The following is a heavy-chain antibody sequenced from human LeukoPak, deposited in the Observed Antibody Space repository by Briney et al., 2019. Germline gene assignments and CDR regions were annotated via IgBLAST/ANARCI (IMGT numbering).Heavy chain of an antibody. CDR1: GFTLSSYA. V-gene: IGHV3-23*01. J-gene: IGHJ4*02. Sequence: GGSLRLSCAASGFTLSSYAMSWVRQAPGKGLEWVSSISGSGSSTYYADSVKGRFSISRDNSKNTLYLQMNSLRAEDTALYYCARARYCTSTSCYIDYWGQGTLVTVSS. CDR2: ISGSGSST. CDR3: ARARYCTSTSCYIDY. D-gene: IGHD2-2*02.